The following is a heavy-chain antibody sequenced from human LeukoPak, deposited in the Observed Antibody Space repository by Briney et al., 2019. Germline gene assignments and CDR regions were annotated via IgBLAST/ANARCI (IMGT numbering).Heavy chain of an antibody. V-gene: IGHV1-18*01. CDR2: ISAYNGNT. D-gene: IGHD3-10*01. J-gene: IGHJ4*02. CDR3: AGTTSTMVRGVLDY. CDR1: GYTFTSYG. Sequence: ASVKVSCKASGYTFTSYGISWVRQAPGQGLEWMGWISAYNGNTNYAQKLQGRVTMTTDTSTSTAYMELRSLRSDDTAVYYCAGTTSTMVRGVLDYWGQGTLVTVSS.